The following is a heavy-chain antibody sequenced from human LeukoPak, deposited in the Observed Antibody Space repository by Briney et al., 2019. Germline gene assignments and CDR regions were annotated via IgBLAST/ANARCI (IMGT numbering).Heavy chain of an antibody. J-gene: IGHJ5*02. V-gene: IGHV4-39*07. Sequence: PSETLSLTCTVSGGSISSSSYYWGWIRQPPGKRLEWIGSIYYSGSTYYNPSLKSRVTISVDTSKNQFSLKLSSVTAADTAVYYCAREARLGGFDPWGQGTLVTVSS. CDR1: GGSISSSSYY. CDR3: AREARLGGFDP. CDR2: IYYSGST. D-gene: IGHD5-12*01.